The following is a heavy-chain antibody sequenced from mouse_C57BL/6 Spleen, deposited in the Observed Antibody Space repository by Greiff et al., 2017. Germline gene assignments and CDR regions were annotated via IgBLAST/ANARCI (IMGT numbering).Heavy chain of an antibody. Sequence: QVQLQQPGAELVKPGASVKLSCKASGYTFTSYWMQWVKQRPGQGLEWIGEIDPSDSYTNYNQKFKGKATLTVDTSSSTAYMQLSSLTSDDSAVYYCARSRAWGIYYGNYEGAMDYWGQGTSVTVSS. CDR3: ARSRAWGIYYGNYEGAMDY. D-gene: IGHD2-1*01. V-gene: IGHV1-50*01. CDR2: IDPSDSYT. CDR1: GYTFTSYW. J-gene: IGHJ4*01.